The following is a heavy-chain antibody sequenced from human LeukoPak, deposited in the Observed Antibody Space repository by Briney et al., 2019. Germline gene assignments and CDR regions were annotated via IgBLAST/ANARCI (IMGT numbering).Heavy chain of an antibody. D-gene: IGHD5-24*01. CDR3: ARVGPGGDGYNYGYFDY. V-gene: IGHV3-53*01. CDR2: IYGGGST. CDR1: GFTASNNY. J-gene: IGHJ4*02. Sequence: PGGSLRLSCAASGFTASNNYMSWVRQAPGKGLEWVSVIYGGGSTYYADSVKGRFTISRDNSKNALFLQMNSLRAEDTAVYYCARVGPGGDGYNYGYFDYWGQGTLVTVSS.